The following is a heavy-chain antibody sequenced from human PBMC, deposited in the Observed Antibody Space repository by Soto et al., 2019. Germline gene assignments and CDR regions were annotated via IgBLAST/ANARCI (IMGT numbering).Heavy chain of an antibody. CDR1: GGSISSTDW. J-gene: IGHJ4*02. Sequence: QVQLQESGPGLVKPSGTLSLTCAVSGGSISSTDWWSGVRQPPGKGLEWIGEIYNGGSTNYNPSLKTRVTISVDRSKNQFSLKLTSVTAADTAVHYCASSKSGGSYYFDYWGQGTLVTVSS. D-gene: IGHD1-26*01. CDR2: IYNGGST. CDR3: ASSKSGGSYYFDY. V-gene: IGHV4-4*02.